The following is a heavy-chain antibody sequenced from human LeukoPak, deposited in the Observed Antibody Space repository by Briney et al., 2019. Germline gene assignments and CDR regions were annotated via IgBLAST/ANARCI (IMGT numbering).Heavy chain of an antibody. CDR3: ARHGYSGYGGFDY. J-gene: IGHJ4*02. CDR1: GFTFSSFG. V-gene: IGHV3-7*01. D-gene: IGHD5-12*01. Sequence: GGSLRLSCAASGFTFSSFGMSWVRQAPGQGLEWVANIKGDGSEFHYADSVEGRFTISRDNRKNSLYLQMNSLRAKDTAVYYCARHGYSGYGGFDYWGQGTLVTVSS. CDR2: IKGDGSEF.